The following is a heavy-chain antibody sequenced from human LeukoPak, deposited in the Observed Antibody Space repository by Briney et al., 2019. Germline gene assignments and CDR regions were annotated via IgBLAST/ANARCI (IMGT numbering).Heavy chain of an antibody. CDR2: ISYDGSNK. D-gene: IGHD3-16*01. J-gene: IGHJ5*02. CDR3: ARDHVDYLVNWFDP. V-gene: IGHV3-30*04. CDR1: GFTFSSYA. Sequence: PGRSLRLSCAASGFTFSSYAMHWVRQAPGKGLEWVAVISYDGSNKYYADSVKGRFTISRDNSKNTLYLQMNSLRAEDTAVYYCARDHVDYLVNWFDPWGQGTLVTVSS.